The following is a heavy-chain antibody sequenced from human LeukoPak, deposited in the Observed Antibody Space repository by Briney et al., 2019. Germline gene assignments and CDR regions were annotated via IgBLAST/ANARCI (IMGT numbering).Heavy chain of an antibody. CDR1: GGSFSGYY. CDR2: INHSGST. D-gene: IGHD6-13*01. Sequence: SETLSLTCAVYGGSFSGYYWSWIRQPPGKGLEWIGEINHSGSTNYNPSLKSRVTISVDTSKNQFSLKLSSVTAADTAVYYCAGGRTGYSSSWYVGYFDYWGQGTLVTVSS. CDR3: AGGRTGYSSSWYVGYFDY. V-gene: IGHV4-34*01. J-gene: IGHJ4*02.